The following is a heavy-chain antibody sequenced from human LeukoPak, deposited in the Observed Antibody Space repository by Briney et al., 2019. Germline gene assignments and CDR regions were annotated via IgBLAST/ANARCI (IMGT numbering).Heavy chain of an antibody. D-gene: IGHD2-2*01. CDR3: ARQEVVVVPAASDWFDP. CDR2: IYYSGST. J-gene: IGHJ5*02. CDR1: GGSISSSSYY. Sequence: MSSETLSLTCTVSGGSISSSSYYWGWIRQPPGKGLGWIGSIYYSGSTYYNPSLKSRVTISVDTSKNQFSLKLSSVTAADTAVYYCARQEVVVVPAASDWFDPWGQGTLVTVSS. V-gene: IGHV4-39*01.